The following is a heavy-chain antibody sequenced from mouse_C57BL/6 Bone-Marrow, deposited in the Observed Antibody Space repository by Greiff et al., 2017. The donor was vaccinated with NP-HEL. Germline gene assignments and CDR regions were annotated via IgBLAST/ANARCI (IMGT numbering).Heavy chain of an antibody. J-gene: IGHJ3*01. CDR1: GFSLSTFGMG. Sequence: QVTLKVSGPGILQPSQTLSLTCSFSGFSLSTFGMGVGWIRQPSGKGLEWLAHIWWDDDKYYNPALKSRLTISKDTSKNQVFLKIANVDTADTATYYCARASFVSYYYGSSYVEFAYWGQGTLVTVSA. CDR2: IWWDDDK. V-gene: IGHV8-8*01. D-gene: IGHD1-1*01. CDR3: ARASFVSYYYGSSYVEFAY.